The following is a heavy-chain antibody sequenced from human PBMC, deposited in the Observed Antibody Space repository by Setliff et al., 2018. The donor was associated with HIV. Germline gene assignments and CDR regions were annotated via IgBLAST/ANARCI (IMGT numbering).Heavy chain of an antibody. CDR1: GYTFTSYA. Sequence: GASVKVSCKASGYTFTSYAMNWVRQAPGQGLEWMGWINTNTGNPTYAQGFTGRFVFSLDTSVSTAYLQISSLKAEDTAVYYCARTEEAMVRGVRSYYYYGMDVWGQGTTVTVSS. D-gene: IGHD3-10*01. CDR3: ARTEEAMVRGVRSYYYYGMDV. J-gene: IGHJ6*02. V-gene: IGHV7-4-1*02. CDR2: INTNTGNP.